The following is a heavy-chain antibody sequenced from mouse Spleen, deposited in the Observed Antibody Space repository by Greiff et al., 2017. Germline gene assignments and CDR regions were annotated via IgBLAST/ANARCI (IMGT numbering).Heavy chain of an antibody. V-gene: IGHV1-55*01. CDR2: IYPGSGST. D-gene: IGHD1-2*01. CDR1: GYTFTSYW. Sequence: VQLQQPGAELVKPGASVKMSCKASGYTFTSYWITWVKQRPGQGLEWIGDIYPGSGSTNYNEKFKSKATLTVDTSSSTAYMQLSSLTSEDSAVYYCARRTTATVWYFDVWGAGTTVTVSS. J-gene: IGHJ1*01. CDR3: ARRTTATVWYFDV.